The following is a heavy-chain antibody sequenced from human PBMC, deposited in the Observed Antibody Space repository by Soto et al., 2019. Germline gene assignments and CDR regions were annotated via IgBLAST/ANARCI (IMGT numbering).Heavy chain of an antibody. CDR3: ARDRRKKYYDFLGGWFDP. V-gene: IGHV4-59*01. Sequence: SETLSLTCTVSGGSISSYYWSWIRQPPGKGLEWIGYIYYSGSTNYNPSLKSRVTISVDTSKNQFSLKLSSVTAADTAVYYCARDRRKKYYDFLGGWFDPWGQGTLVTVSS. CDR2: IYYSGST. CDR1: GGSISSYY. D-gene: IGHD3-3*01. J-gene: IGHJ5*02.